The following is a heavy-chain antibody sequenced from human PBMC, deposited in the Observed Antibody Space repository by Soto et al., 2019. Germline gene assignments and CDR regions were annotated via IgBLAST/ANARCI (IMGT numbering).Heavy chain of an antibody. CDR1: GGSISGYY. V-gene: IGHV4-59*01. CDR2: IYYSGYT. D-gene: IGHD5-12*01. CDR3: AGDSVGSGYD. Sequence: QVQLQESGPGLVKPSETLSLTCAVSGGSISGYYWSWIRQPPGKRLEWIGYIYYSGYTNYNPSLKRRVTISVDRSKNQFSLELRSVTASDTAVYYCAGDSVGSGYDWGQGTLVTVSS. J-gene: IGHJ4*02.